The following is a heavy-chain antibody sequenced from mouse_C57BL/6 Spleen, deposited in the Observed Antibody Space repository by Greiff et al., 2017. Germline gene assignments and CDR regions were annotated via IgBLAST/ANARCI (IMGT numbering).Heavy chain of an antibody. V-gene: IGHV5-15*01. Sequence: EVNVVESGGGLVQPGGSLKLSCAASGFTFSDYGMAWVRQAPRKGPEWVAFISNLAYSIYYADTVTGRFTISRENAKNTLYLEMSSLRSEDTAMYYCARRLEDGSDYYAMDYWGQGTSVTVSS. J-gene: IGHJ4*01. CDR3: ARRLEDGSDYYAMDY. CDR1: GFTFSDYG. CDR2: ISNLAYSI. D-gene: IGHD2-3*01.